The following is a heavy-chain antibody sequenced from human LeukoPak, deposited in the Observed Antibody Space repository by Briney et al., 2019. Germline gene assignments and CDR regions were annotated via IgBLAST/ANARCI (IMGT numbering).Heavy chain of an antibody. Sequence: SQTLSLTCTVSGGSISSGGYYWSWIRQHPGKGLEWIGYIYYNGNTYYNPSLKSRVTISVDTSKNQFSLKLSSVTAADTAVYYCARGRYTEDSSLGFDYWGQGTLVTVSS. D-gene: IGHD3-22*01. V-gene: IGHV4-31*03. CDR2: IYYNGNT. CDR3: ARGRYTEDSSLGFDY. J-gene: IGHJ4*02. CDR1: GGSISSGGYY.